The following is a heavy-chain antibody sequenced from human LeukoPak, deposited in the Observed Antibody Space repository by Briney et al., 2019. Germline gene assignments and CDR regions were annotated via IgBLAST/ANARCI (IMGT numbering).Heavy chain of an antibody. J-gene: IGHJ2*01. CDR2: ISGSGGST. D-gene: IGHD5-12*01. V-gene: IGHV3-23*01. Sequence: GGSLRLSCAASGFSFSSYAMSWVRQAPGKGLEWVSGISGSGGSTYHADSVKGRFTISRDNSKKTLYLQMNSLRAEDTAVYYCARDSLQDMVPTMRYFDLWGRGTLVTVSS. CDR3: ARDSLQDMVPTMRYFDL. CDR1: GFSFSSYA.